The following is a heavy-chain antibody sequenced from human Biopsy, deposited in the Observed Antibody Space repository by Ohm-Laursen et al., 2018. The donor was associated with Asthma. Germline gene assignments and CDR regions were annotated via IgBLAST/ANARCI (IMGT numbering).Heavy chain of an antibody. CDR2: IYWDDYN. V-gene: IGHV2-5*02. CDR3: AHNQDSGFDDHSPSWFDP. J-gene: IGHJ5*02. Sequence: TQTLTLTCSFSGFSLRTPGVGGGWIRQSPVKALEWLALIYWDDYNLFRPSLKRRLTITKAPSKNQVVLTMTKMDPVDSGTYYCAHNQDSGFDDHSPSWFDPWGQGTLVTVSS. D-gene: IGHD3-9*01. CDR1: GFSLRTPGVG.